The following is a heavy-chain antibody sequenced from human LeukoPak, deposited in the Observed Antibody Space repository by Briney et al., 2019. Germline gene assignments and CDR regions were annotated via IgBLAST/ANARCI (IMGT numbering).Heavy chain of an antibody. V-gene: IGHV4-61*02. CDR2: IYTSGST. Sequence: SETLSLTCTVSGGSISSGSYYWSWIRQPAGKGLEWIGRIYTSGSTNYNPSLKSRVTISVDTSKNQFSLKLSSVTAADTAVYYCARGFWGSSFNPPIDYWGQGTLVTVSS. CDR3: ARGFWGSSFNPPIDY. J-gene: IGHJ4*02. CDR1: GGSISSGSYY. D-gene: IGHD6-6*01.